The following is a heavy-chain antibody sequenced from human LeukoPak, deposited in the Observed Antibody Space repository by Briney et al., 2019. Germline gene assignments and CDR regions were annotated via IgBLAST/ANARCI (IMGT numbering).Heavy chain of an antibody. CDR2: ITSGGGTI. CDR3: VRGEAYSTTWFVGDLFDY. CDR1: GFTFSTYN. V-gene: IGHV3-48*02. J-gene: IGHJ4*02. Sequence: GGSLRLSCAASGFTFSTYNMNWVRQAPGKGLEWISYITSGGGTIYYADSVKGRFTISRDNAKNSLYLQMNSLRDEDTAVYYCVRGEAYSTTWFVGDLFDYWGQGALVTVSS. D-gene: IGHD6-13*01.